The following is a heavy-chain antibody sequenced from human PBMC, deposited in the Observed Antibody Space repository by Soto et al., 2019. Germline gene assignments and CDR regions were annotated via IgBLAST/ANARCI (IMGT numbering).Heavy chain of an antibody. CDR2: ISYDGSNK. Sequence: QVQLVESGGGVVQPGRSLRLSCAASGFTFSSYGMHWVRQAPGKGLEWVAVISYDGSNKYYADSVKGRFTISRDNSKNTLYLQMNSLRAEDTAVCYCAKGGQNWGSWYFDLWGRGTLVTVSS. CDR1: GFTFSSYG. J-gene: IGHJ2*01. CDR3: AKGGQNWGSWYFDL. V-gene: IGHV3-30*18. D-gene: IGHD7-27*01.